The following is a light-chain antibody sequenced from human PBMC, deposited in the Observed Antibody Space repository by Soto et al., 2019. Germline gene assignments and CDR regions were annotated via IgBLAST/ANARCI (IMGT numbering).Light chain of an antibody. Sequence: QSALTQPASVSGSTGQSITISCTGTSSDVGGYNYVSWYQQHPGKAPKLMIYDVSSRPSGVSNRFSGSKSGNTASLTISGLQAEDEADYYCTSYTSSSTRGVFGGGTKLTVL. CDR2: DVS. J-gene: IGLJ2*01. V-gene: IGLV2-14*03. CDR3: TSYTSSSTRGV. CDR1: SSDVGGYNY.